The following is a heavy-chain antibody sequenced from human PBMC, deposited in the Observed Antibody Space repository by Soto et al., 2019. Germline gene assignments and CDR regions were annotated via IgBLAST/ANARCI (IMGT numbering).Heavy chain of an antibody. Sequence: QVQLVQSGAEVKKPGSSVKVSCKASGGTFSSYAISWVRQAPGQGLEWMGGIIPIFGTANYAQKFQGRVTITADESTSTAYMELSSLRSEDTAVYYCARGVRRSPSYYDSSGSPPDYWGQGTLVTVSS. J-gene: IGHJ4*02. D-gene: IGHD3-22*01. CDR2: IIPIFGTA. CDR1: GGTFSSYA. CDR3: ARGVRRSPSYYDSSGSPPDY. V-gene: IGHV1-69*12.